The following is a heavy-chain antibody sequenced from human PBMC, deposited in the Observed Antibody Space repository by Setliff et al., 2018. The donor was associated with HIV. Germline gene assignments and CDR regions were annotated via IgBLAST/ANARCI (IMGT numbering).Heavy chain of an antibody. CDR3: ARLRAYNFWSGYLDY. V-gene: IGHV4-59*08. D-gene: IGHD3-3*01. CDR2: IYYSGST. J-gene: IGHJ4*02. Sequence: SETLSLTCTVSGASISSFYWSWIRQPPGKGLDWIGYIYYSGSTNYNPSLKSRVTISVDTSKNQFSLKLSSVTAADTAVYYCARLRAYNFWSGYLDYWGQGTLVTVSS. CDR1: GASISSFY.